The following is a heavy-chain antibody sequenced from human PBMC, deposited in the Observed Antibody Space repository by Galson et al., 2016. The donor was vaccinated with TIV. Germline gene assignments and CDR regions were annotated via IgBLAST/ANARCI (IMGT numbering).Heavy chain of an antibody. Sequence: SLRLSCAASGFIVDDNYMTWIRQAPGKGLEWVSVIYGDGRTYYTDSVRGRFTISRDSSKNTLHLQMNSLRAEDTAVYYCARDRYYDARGYYYYYYGMDVWGQGTTVTVSS. V-gene: IGHV3-53*01. D-gene: IGHD3-22*01. CDR1: GFIVDDNY. CDR3: ARDRYYDARGYYYYYYGMDV. CDR2: IYGDGRT. J-gene: IGHJ6*02.